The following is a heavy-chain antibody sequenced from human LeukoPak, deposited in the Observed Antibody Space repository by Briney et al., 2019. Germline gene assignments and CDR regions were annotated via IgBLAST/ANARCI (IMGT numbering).Heavy chain of an antibody. J-gene: IGHJ4*02. Sequence: GGSLRLSCAASGFTFSSYAMSWVRQAPGKGLEWVSAISGSGGSTYYADSVKGRFTISRDNSKNTLYLQMNSLRAEDTAVYYCARHVRGSWHFDYWGQGTLVTVSS. CDR3: ARHVRGSWHFDY. D-gene: IGHD6-13*01. CDR1: GFTFSSYA. V-gene: IGHV3-23*01. CDR2: ISGSGGST.